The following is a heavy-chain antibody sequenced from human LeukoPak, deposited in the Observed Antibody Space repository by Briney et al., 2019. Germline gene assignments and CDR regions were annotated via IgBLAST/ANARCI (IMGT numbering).Heavy chain of an antibody. CDR3: AKPHSSGWYYLSR. V-gene: IGHV4-34*01. J-gene: IGHJ4*02. CDR2: INHSGST. CDR1: GGSIRNYY. Sequence: SETLSLTCTVSGGSIRNYYWSWIRQPPGKGLEWIGEINHSGSTNYNPSLKSRVTISVDTSKNQFSLKLSSVTAADTAVYYCAKPHSSGWYYLSRWGQGTLVTVSS. D-gene: IGHD6-19*01.